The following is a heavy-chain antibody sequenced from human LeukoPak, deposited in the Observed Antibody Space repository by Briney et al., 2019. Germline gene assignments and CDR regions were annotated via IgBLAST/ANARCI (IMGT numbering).Heavy chain of an antibody. CDR1: GFIFEDCT. Sequence: GGSLRLSCAASGFIFEDCTMHFVRQSPGKGLEWVSLISWDGGSTYYADSVKGRFTISRDNAKNSLYLQMNSLRAEDTAVYYCARTENYYGSGTSNWFDPWDQGTLVTVSS. V-gene: IGHV3-43*01. J-gene: IGHJ5*02. D-gene: IGHD3-10*01. CDR3: ARTENYYGSGTSNWFDP. CDR2: ISWDGGST.